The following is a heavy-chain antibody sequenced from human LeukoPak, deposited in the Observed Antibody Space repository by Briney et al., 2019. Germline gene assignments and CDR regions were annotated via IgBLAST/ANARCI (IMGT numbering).Heavy chain of an antibody. V-gene: IGHV1-8*01. Sequence: ASVKVSCKASGYTFTSYDINWVRQATGQGLEWMGWMNPNSGNTGYAQKFQGRVTMTRNTSISTAYMELSSLRSEDTAVYYCARESLNNYYYHYYMDVWGKGTTVTVSS. CDR1: GYTFTSYD. CDR3: ARESLNNYYYHYYMDV. CDR2: MNPNSGNT. J-gene: IGHJ6*03.